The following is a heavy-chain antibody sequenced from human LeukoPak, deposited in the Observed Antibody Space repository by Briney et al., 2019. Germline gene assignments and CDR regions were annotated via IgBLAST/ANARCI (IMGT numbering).Heavy chain of an antibody. D-gene: IGHD5-12*01. CDR2: ISVYNGDT. V-gene: IGHV1-18*01. CDR3: ARDPGSGYEEHFDY. CDR1: GYTFTSYD. J-gene: IGHJ4*02. Sequence: ASVKVSCKASGYTFTSYDINWVRQATGQGLEWMGWISVYNGDTNYAQKLQGRVTMTTDTSTTTVYMELRSLRAEDTAVYYCARDPGSGYEEHFDYWGQGTLVTVSS.